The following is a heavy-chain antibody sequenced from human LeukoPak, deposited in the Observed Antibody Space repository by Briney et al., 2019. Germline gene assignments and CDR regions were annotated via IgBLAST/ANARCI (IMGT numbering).Heavy chain of an antibody. D-gene: IGHD4-17*01. V-gene: IGHV3-7*01. CDR2: IKQDGSEA. CDR3: ARDHDYAFDN. Sequence: GGSLRLSCAASGFTFSNHWMSWVRQAPGKGLEWVANIKQDGSEAYDGDSVRGRFTISRDNAKNSLYLQLNSLRAEDTAVYYCARDHDYAFDNWGQGTLVAVSS. J-gene: IGHJ4*02. CDR1: GFTFSNHW.